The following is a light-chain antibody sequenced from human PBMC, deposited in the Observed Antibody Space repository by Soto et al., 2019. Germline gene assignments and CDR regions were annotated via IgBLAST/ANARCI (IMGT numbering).Light chain of an antibody. J-gene: IGKJ1*01. CDR3: QKYGSFWT. Sequence: ERVLTQSPGTLSLSPGETVTLSCRASQSVSSNLVWYQQHPGQAPRLLIYGASSRATGIPDRFSGSGSGTDFTLTIRRLEPDDFAVYYCQKYGSFWTFGQGTKVDIK. CDR1: QSVSSN. V-gene: IGKV3-20*01. CDR2: GAS.